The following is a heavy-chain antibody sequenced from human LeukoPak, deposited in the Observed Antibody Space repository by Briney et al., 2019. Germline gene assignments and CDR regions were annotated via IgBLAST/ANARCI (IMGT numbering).Heavy chain of an antibody. Sequence: GGSLRLSCAASGFTFSSYGMHWVRQAPGKGLEWVAVIWYDGSNKYYADSVKGRFTISRDNSKDTLYLQMNSLKTEDTAVYYCTRPVEGSGWTIDAFDIWGQGTMVTVSS. V-gene: IGHV3-33*01. J-gene: IGHJ3*02. CDR1: GFTFSSYG. CDR2: IWYDGSNK. D-gene: IGHD6-19*01. CDR3: TRPVEGSGWTIDAFDI.